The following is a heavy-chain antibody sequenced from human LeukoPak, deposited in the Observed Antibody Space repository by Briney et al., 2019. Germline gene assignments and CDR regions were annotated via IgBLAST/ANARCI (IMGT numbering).Heavy chain of an antibody. J-gene: IGHJ4*02. D-gene: IGHD3-9*01. CDR1: GGSISSGGYS. CDR2: IYYSGST. CDR3: ARRRYFDWYVDY. V-gene: IGHV4-61*08. Sequence: SQTLSLTCAVSGGSISSGGYSWSWIRQPPGKGLEWIGYIYYSGSTNYNPSLKSRVTISVDTSKNQFSLKLSSVTAADTAVYYCARRRYFDWYVDYWGQGTLVTVSS.